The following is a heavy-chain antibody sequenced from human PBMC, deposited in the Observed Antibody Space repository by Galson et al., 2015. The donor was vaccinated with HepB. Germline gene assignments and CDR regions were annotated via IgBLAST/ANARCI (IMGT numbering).Heavy chain of an antibody. D-gene: IGHD6-19*01. V-gene: IGHV1-3*01. J-gene: IGHJ3*02. Sequence: QSGAEVKKPGESLRISCKASGYTFTSYAMHWVRQAPGQRLEWMGWINAGNGNTKYSQKFQGRVTITRDTSASTAYMELSSLRSEDTAVYYCARAEVAGAFDIWGQGTMVTVSS. CDR3: ARAEVAGAFDI. CDR2: INAGNGNT. CDR1: GYTFTSYA.